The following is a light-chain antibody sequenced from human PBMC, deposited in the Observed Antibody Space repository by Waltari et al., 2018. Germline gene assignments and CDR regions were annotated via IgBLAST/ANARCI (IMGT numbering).Light chain of an antibody. CDR2: GKS. J-gene: IGLJ3*02. Sequence: SSELTQDPAVSVALGQTVRITCQGDALRTYYASWYQQKPGQAPGLVIEGKSNRPSVVPDRFAGSSSGNTASVTITGAEAEDEADCYCQSRDNSGDHPHGVFGGGTKLTVL. CDR3: QSRDNSGDHPHGV. CDR1: ALRTYY. V-gene: IGLV3-19*01.